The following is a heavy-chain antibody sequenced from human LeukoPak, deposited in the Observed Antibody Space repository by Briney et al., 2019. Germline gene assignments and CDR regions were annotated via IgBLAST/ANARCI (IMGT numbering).Heavy chain of an antibody. CDR3: ARLNQWRLDY. CDR2: ISSSGSTI. D-gene: IGHD6-19*01. CDR1: GFTFSSYE. Sequence: GGSLRLSCAASGFTFSSYEMNWVRQAPGKGLEWVSYISSSGSTIYYADSVKGRFTISRDNAKNSLYLQMNSLRAEDTAVYYCARLNQWRLDYWGQGTLVTVSS. V-gene: IGHV3-48*03. J-gene: IGHJ4*02.